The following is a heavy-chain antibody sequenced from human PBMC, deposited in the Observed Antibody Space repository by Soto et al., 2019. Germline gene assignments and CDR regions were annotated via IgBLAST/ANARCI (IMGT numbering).Heavy chain of an antibody. D-gene: IGHD6-13*01. Sequence: GGSLRLSCAASGFTFSGYAMSWVRQAPGKGLEWVSAISSSGTSTYYADSVKGRFTISRDNSKNTLYLQINSLRGEDTAVYYYAKSVQYSSRWYPSWGPGTLVTVSS. CDR3: AKSVQYSSRWYPS. CDR1: GFTFSGYA. CDR2: ISSSGTST. V-gene: IGHV3-23*01. J-gene: IGHJ4*02.